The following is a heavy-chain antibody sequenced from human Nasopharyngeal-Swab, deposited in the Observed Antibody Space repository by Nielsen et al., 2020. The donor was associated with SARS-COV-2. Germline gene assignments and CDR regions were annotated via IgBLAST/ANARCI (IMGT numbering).Heavy chain of an antibody. V-gene: IGHV5-51*01. CDR2: IYPGDSDT. CDR1: GYSFTSYW. CDR3: ARRGSGSHGYYYGMDV. Sequence: GESLKISCKGSGYSFTSYWIGWVRQMPGKGLEWMGVIYPGDSDTRYSPSFQGQVTISADKSISTAYLQWSSLKASDTAMYYCARRGSGSHGYYYGMDVWGQGTTVTVSS. D-gene: IGHD1-26*01. J-gene: IGHJ6*02.